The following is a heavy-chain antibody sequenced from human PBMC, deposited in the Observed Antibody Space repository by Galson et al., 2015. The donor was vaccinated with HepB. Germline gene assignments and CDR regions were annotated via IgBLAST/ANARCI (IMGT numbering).Heavy chain of an antibody. J-gene: IGHJ4*02. CDR2: ISYDGSNK. V-gene: IGHV3-30*04. CDR1: GFTFSSYA. Sequence: SLRLSCAASGFTFSSYAMHWVRQAPGKGLEWVTVISYDGSNKYYADSVKGRFTISRDNSKNTLYLQMNSLRAEDTAVYYCARDSTVVVAATYYFDYWGQGTLVTVSS. CDR3: ARDSTVVVAATYYFDY. D-gene: IGHD2-15*01.